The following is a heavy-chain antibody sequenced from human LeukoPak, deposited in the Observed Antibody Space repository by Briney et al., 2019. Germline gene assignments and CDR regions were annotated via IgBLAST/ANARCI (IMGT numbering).Heavy chain of an antibody. V-gene: IGHV4-31*03. D-gene: IGHD3-10*01. CDR3: ARGLMGGDYYYMDV. Sequence: SQTLSLTCTVSGGSLSSGRYYWSWIRQHPGKGLEWIWYIYHSGSTYDNPSLKRRVTISVDTSKNQFSLKLNSVTAADTAVYFCARGLMGGDYYYMDVWGKGTTVTVSS. CDR1: GGSLSSGRYY. CDR2: IYHSGST. J-gene: IGHJ6*03.